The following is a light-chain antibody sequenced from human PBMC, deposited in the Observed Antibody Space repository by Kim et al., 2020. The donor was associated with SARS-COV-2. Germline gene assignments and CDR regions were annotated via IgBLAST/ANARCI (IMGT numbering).Light chain of an antibody. J-gene: IGKJ2*01. CDR1: QSVSSN. CDR2: GAS. V-gene: IGKV3-15*01. Sequence: SVQPGETATPAGRASQSVSSNLAWYQQKPGQAPRLLIYGASTRATGIPARFGGSGSGTEFTLTISSLQSEDFAVYYCQKYNNWPYTFGQGTKLE. CDR3: QKYNNWPYT.